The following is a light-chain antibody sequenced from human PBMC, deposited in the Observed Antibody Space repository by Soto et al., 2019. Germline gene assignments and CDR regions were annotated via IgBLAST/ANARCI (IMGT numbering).Light chain of an antibody. Sequence: QSVLTQPASVSGSPGQSITISCTGTSSDVGGYNYVSWYQQHPGKVPRLMIYDVSNRPSGVSNRFSGSKSGSTASLTISGLQAEDEADYYCSSYTSSNTPIFGGGTKLTVL. CDR2: DVS. CDR1: SSDVGGYNY. CDR3: SSYTSSNTPI. J-gene: IGLJ2*01. V-gene: IGLV2-14*03.